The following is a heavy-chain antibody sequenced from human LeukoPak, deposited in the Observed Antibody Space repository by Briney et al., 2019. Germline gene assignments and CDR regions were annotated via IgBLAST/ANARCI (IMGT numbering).Heavy chain of an antibody. D-gene: IGHD2-21*02. J-gene: IGHJ4*02. CDR1: GFTFSSYA. CDR3: AKGRSIVVVTAMNY. Sequence: GGSLRLSCAASGFTFSSYAMSWVREAPGKGLEWVSGISGSGGSTYYADSVKGRFTISRDNSKNTLYLQMNSLRAEDTAVYYCAKGRSIVVVTAMNYWGQGTLVTVSS. CDR2: ISGSGGST. V-gene: IGHV3-23*01.